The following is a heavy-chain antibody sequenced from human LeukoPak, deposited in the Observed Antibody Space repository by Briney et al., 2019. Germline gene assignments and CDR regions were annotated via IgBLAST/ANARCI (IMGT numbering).Heavy chain of an antibody. CDR1: GFTFRTYS. CDR3: ARDRIAARLFDY. CDR2: ISGSSDYI. Sequence: PGGSLRLSCAASGFTFRTYSMHWVRQAPGKGLEWVSSISGSSDYIYYADSARGRFTISRDNAKNSLYLQMNSLRAEDTAVYYCARDRIAARLFDYWGQGTLVTVSS. V-gene: IGHV3-21*01. J-gene: IGHJ4*02. D-gene: IGHD6-6*01.